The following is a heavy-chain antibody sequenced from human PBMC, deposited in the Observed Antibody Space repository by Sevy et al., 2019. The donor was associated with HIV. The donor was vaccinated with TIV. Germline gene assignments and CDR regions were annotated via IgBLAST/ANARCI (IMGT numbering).Heavy chain of an antibody. V-gene: IGHV1-69*13. J-gene: IGHJ6*03. CDR2: IIPIFGTA. CDR1: GGTFSSYA. Sequence: ASVKVSCKASGGTFSSYAISWVRQAPGQGLEWMGGIIPIFGTANYAQKFQGRVTITADESTSTAYMELSSLRSEDTAADYYAGAGGSSWYRVGHRSRDNYYYYYYMDVWGKGTTVTVSS. D-gene: IGHD6-13*01. CDR3: AGAGGSSWYRVGHRSRDNYYYYYYMDV.